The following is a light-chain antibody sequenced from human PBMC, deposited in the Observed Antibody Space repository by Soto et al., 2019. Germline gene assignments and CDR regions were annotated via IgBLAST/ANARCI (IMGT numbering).Light chain of an antibody. V-gene: IGLV2-14*01. Sequence: QSVLTQPASVSGSPGQSITISCTGTSSDVGGYNYVSWYQQHPGKAPNLMIYEVSNRPSGVSNRFSGSKSGNTASLTISGLQAEDEADYYCSSYTSGSTWVFGGGTKLTVL. CDR2: EVS. J-gene: IGLJ3*02. CDR3: SSYTSGSTWV. CDR1: SSDVGGYNY.